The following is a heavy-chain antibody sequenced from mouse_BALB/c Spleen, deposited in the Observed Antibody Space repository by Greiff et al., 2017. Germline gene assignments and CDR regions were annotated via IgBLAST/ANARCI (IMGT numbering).Heavy chain of an antibody. Sequence: QVQLQQSGAELVRPGTSVKVSCKASGYAFTNYLIEWVKQRPGQGLEWIGVINPGSGGTNYNEKFKGKATLTADKSSSTAYMQLSSLTSDDSAVYFCATSTMITTRKTWFAYWGQGTLVTVSA. J-gene: IGHJ3*01. CDR1: GYAFTNYL. CDR3: ATSTMITTRKTWFAY. V-gene: IGHV1-54*01. CDR2: INPGSGGT. D-gene: IGHD2-4*01.